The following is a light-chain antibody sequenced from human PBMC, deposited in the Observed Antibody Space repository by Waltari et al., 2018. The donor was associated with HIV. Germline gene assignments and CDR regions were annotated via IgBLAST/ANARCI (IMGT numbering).Light chain of an antibody. V-gene: IGLV2-14*03. CDR3: SSYASSSTRV. CDR1: SSDTDGYNY. Sequence: QSALTQPASVSGSPPQSITTSCPGTSSDTDGYNYVSWYQQHPGKAPKLIIYDVSSRPSVLSNRFSGSNSGNTSSLTISGLQAEEGADYYCSSYASSSTRVFGGGTKLTVL. J-gene: IGLJ2*01. CDR2: DVS.